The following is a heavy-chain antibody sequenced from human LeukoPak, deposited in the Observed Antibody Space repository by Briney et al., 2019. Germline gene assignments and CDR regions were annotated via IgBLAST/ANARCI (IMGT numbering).Heavy chain of an antibody. CDR1: GFTFSNYA. J-gene: IGHJ4*02. D-gene: IGHD6-13*01. Sequence: PGGSLRLSCAASGFTFSNYAMSWVRQAPGKGLEWVSAISGSGDSTYYADSVKGRFTISRDNSKNTLYLQMNSLRAEDTAVYYCGKDQNVAAAGFPYDHWGQGTLVTVSS. CDR3: GKDQNVAAAGFPYDH. V-gene: IGHV3-23*01. CDR2: ISGSGDST.